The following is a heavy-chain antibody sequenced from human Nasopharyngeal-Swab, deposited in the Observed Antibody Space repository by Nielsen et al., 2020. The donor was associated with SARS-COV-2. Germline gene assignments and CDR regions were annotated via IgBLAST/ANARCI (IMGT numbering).Heavy chain of an antibody. D-gene: IGHD5-18*01. V-gene: IGHV3-33*01. J-gene: IGHJ4*02. Sequence: VRQAPGKGLEWVAVIWYDGSNKYYVDSVKGRFTISRDNSKNTLYLQMNSLRAEDTAVYYCASQSGYSSYWGQGTLVTVSS. CDR2: IWYDGSNK. CDR3: ASQSGYSSY.